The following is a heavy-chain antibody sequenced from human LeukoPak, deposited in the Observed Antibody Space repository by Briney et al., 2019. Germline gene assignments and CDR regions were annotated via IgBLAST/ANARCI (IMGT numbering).Heavy chain of an antibody. Sequence: ASVKVSCKASGYTFTGYYTHWVRQAPGQGLERMGWINPNSGGTNYAQKFQGRVTMTRDASISTAYMELSRLRSDDTAVYYCARDSASRLGMDVWGQGTTVTVSS. CDR2: INPNSGGT. CDR1: GYTFTGYY. CDR3: ARDSASRLGMDV. V-gene: IGHV1-2*02. J-gene: IGHJ6*02.